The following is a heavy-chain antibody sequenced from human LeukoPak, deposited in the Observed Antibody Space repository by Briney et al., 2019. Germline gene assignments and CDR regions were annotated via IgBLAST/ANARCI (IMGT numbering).Heavy chain of an antibody. Sequence: GGSLRLSCAASGFTFSSYSMNWVRQAPRKGLEWVSSISSSSSYIYYADSVKGRFTISRDNAKNSLYLQMNSLRAEDTAVYYCARGGIVVVVAATPFDPWGQGTLVTVSS. CDR1: GFTFSSYS. CDR2: ISSSSSYI. V-gene: IGHV3-21*01. CDR3: ARGGIVVVVAATPFDP. J-gene: IGHJ5*02. D-gene: IGHD2-15*01.